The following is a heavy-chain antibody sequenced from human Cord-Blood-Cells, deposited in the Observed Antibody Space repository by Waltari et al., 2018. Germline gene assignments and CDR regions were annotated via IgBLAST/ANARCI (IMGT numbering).Heavy chain of an antibody. CDR3: ARDEGTDSSSCQALGY. Sequence: EVQLVESGGGLVQPGGSLRLSWAASGFTFSSYWLSWVRQAPGKGLEWVANIKQDGSEKYYVDSVKGRFTISRDNAKNSLYLQMNSLRAEDTAVYYCARDEGTDSSSCQALGYWGQGTLVTVSS. CDR2: IKQDGSEK. CDR1: GFTFSSYW. J-gene: IGHJ4*02. D-gene: IGHD6-13*01. V-gene: IGHV3-7*01.